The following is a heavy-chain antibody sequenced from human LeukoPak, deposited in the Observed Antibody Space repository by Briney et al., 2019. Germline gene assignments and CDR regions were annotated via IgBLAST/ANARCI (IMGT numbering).Heavy chain of an antibody. CDR2: INPNSGGT. Sequence: ASVKVSCKASGYTFTGYYMHWVRQAPGQGLEWMGWINPNSGGTNYAQKFQGRVTMTRDTSITTAYMELSSLRSEDTAVYYCARSGFGSGISFDLWGQGTLVTVSS. V-gene: IGHV1-2*02. CDR1: GYTFTGYY. D-gene: IGHD3-10*01. CDR3: ARSGFGSGISFDL. J-gene: IGHJ5*02.